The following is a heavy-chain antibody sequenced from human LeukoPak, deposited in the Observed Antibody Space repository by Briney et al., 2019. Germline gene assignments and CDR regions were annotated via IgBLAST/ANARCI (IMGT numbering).Heavy chain of an antibody. V-gene: IGHV3-13*04. CDR2: IGTADDT. J-gene: IGHJ4*02. CDR1: GFTFRRYD. Sequence: GGSLRLSCAASGFTFRRYDMHWVRQTPGKGLEWVSAIGTADDTYYAASVAGRFTVSRDDAENSFYLQMNSLRVGDTAVYYCARGDSYDNSGSPDYWGQGTLVTVSS. CDR3: ARGDSYDNSGSPDY. D-gene: IGHD3-22*01.